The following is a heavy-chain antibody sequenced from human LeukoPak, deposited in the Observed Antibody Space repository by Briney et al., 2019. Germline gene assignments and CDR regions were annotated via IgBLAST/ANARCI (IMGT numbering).Heavy chain of an antibody. CDR2: IRSKANSYAT. CDR3: TSVVVTASYAFYI. J-gene: IGHJ3*02. D-gene: IGHD2-21*02. Sequence: PGGSLRLSCAASGFTFSGSAMHWVRQASGKGLEWVGRIRSKANSYATAYAASVKGRSTIYRDDSKNTAYLQMNSLKTEDTAVIYCTSVVVTASYAFYICGQGTMVTVSS. V-gene: IGHV3-73*01. CDR1: GFTFSGSA.